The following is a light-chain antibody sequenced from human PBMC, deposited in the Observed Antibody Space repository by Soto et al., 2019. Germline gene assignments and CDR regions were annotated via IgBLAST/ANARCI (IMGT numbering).Light chain of an antibody. CDR2: AAS. J-gene: IGKJ2*01. CDR1: QSINTY. CDR3: QQTASTPYT. Sequence: DTQMTQSPSSLSASVGDRVTITCRASQSINTYLNWYQQKPGEAPNLLIYAASSLQSGVPPRFRGSGSETHFTLTINSLQPEDFATYYCQQTASTPYTFGQGT. V-gene: IGKV1-39*01.